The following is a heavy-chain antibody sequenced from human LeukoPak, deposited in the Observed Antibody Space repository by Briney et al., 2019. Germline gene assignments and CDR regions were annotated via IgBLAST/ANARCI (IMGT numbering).Heavy chain of an antibody. V-gene: IGHV3-30-3*01. J-gene: IGHJ4*02. Sequence: GRSLRLSCAASGFTFSSYAMHWVRQAPGMGLEWVAVISYDGSNKYYADSVKGRFTISRDNSKNTLYLQMNSLRAEDTAVYYCARGRYSYGQLDYWGQGTLVTVSS. CDR3: ARGRYSYGQLDY. CDR1: GFTFSSYA. CDR2: ISYDGSNK. D-gene: IGHD5-18*01.